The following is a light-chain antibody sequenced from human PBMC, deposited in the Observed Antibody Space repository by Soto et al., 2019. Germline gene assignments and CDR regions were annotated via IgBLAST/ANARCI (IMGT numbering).Light chain of an antibody. CDR1: SSDVGGYNF. CDR2: EVT. CDR3: QSYDNSLSGFYV. Sequence: QSALTQPPSASGSPGQSVTISCTGTSSDVGGYNFVSWYQQHPGKAPKLIIYEVTKRPSGVPDRFSGSKSGNTASLTVSGLQAEDEADYYCQSYDNSLSGFYVFGTGTKVTVL. V-gene: IGLV2-8*01. J-gene: IGLJ1*01.